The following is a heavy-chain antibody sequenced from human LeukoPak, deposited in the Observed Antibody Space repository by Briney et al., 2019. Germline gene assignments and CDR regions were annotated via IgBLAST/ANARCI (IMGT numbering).Heavy chain of an antibody. Sequence: SETLSLTCTVSGGSISSSSYYWGWIRQPPGKGLEWIGSIYYSGSTYYNPSLKSRVTISVDTSKNQFSLKLSSVTAADTAVYYCARSGYSSGWHGGDFDYWGQGTLVTVSS. CDR1: GGSISSSSYY. V-gene: IGHV4-39*01. D-gene: IGHD6-19*01. J-gene: IGHJ4*02. CDR2: IYYSGST. CDR3: ARSGYSSGWHGGDFDY.